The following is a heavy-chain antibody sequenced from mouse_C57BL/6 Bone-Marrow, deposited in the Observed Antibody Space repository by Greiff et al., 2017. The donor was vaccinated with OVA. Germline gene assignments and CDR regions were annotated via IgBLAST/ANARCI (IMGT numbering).Heavy chain of an antibody. Sequence: QVQLQQSGAELVRPGASVTLSCKASGYTFTDYEMHWVKQTPVHGLEWIGAIDPETGGTAYNQKFKGKAILTADKSSSTAYMELRSLTSEDSAVYYCTRELGRGVLDYWGQGTTLTVSS. CDR1: GYTFTDYE. CDR2: IDPETGGT. CDR3: TRELGRGVLDY. J-gene: IGHJ2*01. V-gene: IGHV1-15*01. D-gene: IGHD4-1*01.